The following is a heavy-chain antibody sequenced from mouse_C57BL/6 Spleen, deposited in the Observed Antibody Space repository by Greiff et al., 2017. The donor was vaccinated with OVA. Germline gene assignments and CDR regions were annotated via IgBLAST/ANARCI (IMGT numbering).Heavy chain of an antibody. Sequence: EVKLVESGGGLVKPGGSLKLSCAASGFTFSSYTMSWVRQTPEKRLEWVATISGGGGNTYYPDSVQGRFTISRDNAKNTLYLQMSSLRSEDTALYYCASQTGTEYFDVWGTGTTVTVSS. CDR2: ISGGGGNT. D-gene: IGHD4-1*01. CDR1: GFTFSSYT. V-gene: IGHV5-9*01. J-gene: IGHJ1*03. CDR3: ASQTGTEYFDV.